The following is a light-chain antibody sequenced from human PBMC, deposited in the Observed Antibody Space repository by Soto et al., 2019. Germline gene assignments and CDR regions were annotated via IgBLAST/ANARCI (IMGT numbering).Light chain of an antibody. Sequence: DIQMTQSPSSLSASVGDRVTITCRASQSISTNLNWYQVKPGKAPKLLIYAASSLESGVPSRFSGSRSGTDFTLTISSLQPEDFATYYCQQSYTTPLFTFGPGTKVDIK. J-gene: IGKJ3*01. CDR1: QSISTN. CDR2: AAS. V-gene: IGKV1-39*01. CDR3: QQSYTTPLFT.